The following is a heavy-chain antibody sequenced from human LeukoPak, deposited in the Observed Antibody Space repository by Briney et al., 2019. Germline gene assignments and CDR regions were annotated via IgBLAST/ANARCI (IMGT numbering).Heavy chain of an antibody. CDR1: GFTFSSYG. V-gene: IGHV3-48*01. J-gene: IGHJ5*02. D-gene: IGHD2-2*01. Sequence: GGSLRLSCAASGFTFSSYGMHWVRQAPGKGLQWVSYISSSSSTIDYADSVKGRFTISRDNAKNSLYLQMNSLRAEDTAVYYCARDGVVVIPAALGRKRTYNWFDPWGQGTLVTVSS. CDR3: ARDGVVVIPAALGRKRTYNWFDP. CDR2: ISSSSSTI.